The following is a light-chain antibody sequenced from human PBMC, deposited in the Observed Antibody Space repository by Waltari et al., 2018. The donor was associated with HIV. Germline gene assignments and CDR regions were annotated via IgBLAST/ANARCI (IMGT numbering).Light chain of an antibody. CDR1: SSNIGRDF. CDR2: SND. Sequence: QSVLTQPPSASGTPGQRVTIPCSGSSSNIGRDFVYWYQQLPGTAPKPLIYSNDQRPSGVPDRFSGSKSGTSASLAISGLRSEDEADYYCTTWDSSVTAWVFGGGTKLTVL. V-gene: IGLV1-47*02. J-gene: IGLJ3*02. CDR3: TTWDSSVTAWV.